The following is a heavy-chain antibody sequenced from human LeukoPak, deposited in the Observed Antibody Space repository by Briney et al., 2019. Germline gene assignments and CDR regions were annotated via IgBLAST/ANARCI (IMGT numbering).Heavy chain of an antibody. CDR2: ISAYNGNT. V-gene: IGHV1-18*01. Sequence: ASVKVSCKTSGYTFTRYGISWVRQAPGQGLEWMGWISAYNGNTNYAQKIQGRVTMTRNTSISTAYMELSSLRSEDTAVYYCAIITRRQWELPGKNYFDYWGQGTLVTVSS. D-gene: IGHD1-26*01. CDR3: AIITRRQWELPGKNYFDY. CDR1: GYTFTRYG. J-gene: IGHJ4*02.